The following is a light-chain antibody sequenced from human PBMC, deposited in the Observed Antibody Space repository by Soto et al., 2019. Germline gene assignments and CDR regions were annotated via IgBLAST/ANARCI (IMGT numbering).Light chain of an antibody. CDR1: QSVSSN. Sequence: SPATVALSGRRITNPSCRASQSVSSNLAWYQQKPGQAPRLLIYGASTRATGIPARFSGSGPGTEYTLAMRSLQSEEFAVYYCEEPSNSVGRVGQGTKVDIK. CDR3: EEPSNSVGR. CDR2: GAS. V-gene: IGKV3-15*01. J-gene: IGKJ1*01.